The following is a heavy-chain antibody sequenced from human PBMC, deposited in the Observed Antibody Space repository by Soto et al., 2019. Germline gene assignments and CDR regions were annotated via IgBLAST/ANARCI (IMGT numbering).Heavy chain of an antibody. CDR3: ARRGGVDSFGY. CDR1: GASVTYGAYS. D-gene: IGHD2-8*02. Sequence: SETLSLTCTVSGASVTYGAYSWSWILQTPGKGLEWIGYINHLETTFYNPSFESRLTLSIDRTKNQFSLNLKSMSAADRAVYFCARRGGVDSFGYWGLGPQVPV. J-gene: IGHJ4*02. CDR2: INHLETT. V-gene: IGHV4-30-2*01.